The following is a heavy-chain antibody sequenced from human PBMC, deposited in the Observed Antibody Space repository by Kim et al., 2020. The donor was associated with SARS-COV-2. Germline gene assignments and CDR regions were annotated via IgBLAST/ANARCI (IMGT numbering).Heavy chain of an antibody. D-gene: IGHD3-10*01. CDR2: ISAYNGNT. J-gene: IGHJ4*02. V-gene: IGHV1-18*01. CDR3: ARDLRGYYGSGSRFDY. Sequence: ASVKVSCKASGYTFTSYGISWVRQAPGQGLEWMGWISAYNGNTNYAQKLQGRVTMTTDTSTSTAYMELRSLRSDDTAVYYCARDLRGYYGSGSRFDYWGQGTLVTVSS. CDR1: GYTFTSYG.